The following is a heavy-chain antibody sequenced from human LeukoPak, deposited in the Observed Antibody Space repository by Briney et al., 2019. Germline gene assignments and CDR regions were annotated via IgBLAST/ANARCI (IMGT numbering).Heavy chain of an antibody. CDR1: GFTFSVYA. CDR2: ITGSGDYT. V-gene: IGHV3-23*01. D-gene: IGHD3-22*01. Sequence: GGSLRLSCAASGFTFSVYAMTWVRQAPGKGLEWVSSITGSGDYTYYIDSVKGRFTISRDNSKNILYLQMNSLRGEDTALYYCAKDGLYYDGSAHVYYFDYWGQGTLVAVSS. CDR3: AKDGLYYDGSAHVYYFDY. J-gene: IGHJ4*02.